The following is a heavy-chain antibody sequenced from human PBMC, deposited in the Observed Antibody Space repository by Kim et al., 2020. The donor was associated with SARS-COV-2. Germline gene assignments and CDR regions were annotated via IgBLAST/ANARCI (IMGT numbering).Heavy chain of an antibody. V-gene: IGHV1-18*01. Sequence: GNTNYAQELKGRGTMTTDTTTSTDYMELRSLRADDTAVYYCARGRKGADYWGQGTLVTVSS. CDR3: ARGRKGADY. CDR2: GNT. J-gene: IGHJ4*02.